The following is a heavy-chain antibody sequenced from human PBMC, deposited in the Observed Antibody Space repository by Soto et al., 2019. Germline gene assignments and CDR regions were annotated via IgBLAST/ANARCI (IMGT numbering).Heavy chain of an antibody. CDR1: GGTFSSYA. CDR2: IIPIFGTA. D-gene: IGHD4-17*01. J-gene: IGHJ6*02. V-gene: IGHV1-69*01. Sequence: QVPLVQSGAEVKKPGSSVKVSCKASGGTFSSYAISWVRQAPGQGLEWMGGIIPIFGTANYAQKFQGRVTITADESTSTAYMELSSLRSEDTAVYYCARVIDYGGNSYYYYYYGMDVWGQGTTVTVSS. CDR3: ARVIDYGGNSYYYYYYGMDV.